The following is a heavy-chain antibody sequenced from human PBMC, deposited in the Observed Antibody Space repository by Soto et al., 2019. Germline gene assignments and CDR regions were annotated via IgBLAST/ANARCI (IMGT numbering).Heavy chain of an antibody. CDR2: IYYSGST. V-gene: IGHV4-59*01. J-gene: IGHJ3*02. CDR1: GGSISSYY. D-gene: IGHD1-1*01. CDR3: AREEPPGGALDI. Sequence: SSETLSLTCTVSGGSISSYYWSWIRQPPGKGLEWIGYIYYSGSTNYNPSLKSRVTISVDTSKNQFSLKLSSVTAADTAVYYCAREEPPGGALDIWGQGTMVTVSS.